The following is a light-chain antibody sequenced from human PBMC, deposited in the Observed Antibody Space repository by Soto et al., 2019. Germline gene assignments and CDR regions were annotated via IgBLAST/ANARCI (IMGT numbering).Light chain of an antibody. CDR1: SSNIGAGYD. J-gene: IGLJ1*01. Sequence: QSALTQPPSVCGAPGQRVTISCTGSSSNIGAGYDVHWYQQLPGTAPKLLIYGNSNRPSGVPDRFSGSKSGTSASLAITGLQAEDEADYYCQSYDSSLSRYVFGTGTKLTVL. V-gene: IGLV1-40*01. CDR3: QSYDSSLSRYV. CDR2: GNS.